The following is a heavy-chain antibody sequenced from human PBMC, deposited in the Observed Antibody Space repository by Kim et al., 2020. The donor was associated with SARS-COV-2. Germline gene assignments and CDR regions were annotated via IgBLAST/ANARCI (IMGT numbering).Heavy chain of an antibody. CDR2: IYWDDDK. V-gene: IGHV2-5*02. CDR3: ARRRIVGAGFAFDI. J-gene: IGHJ3*02. D-gene: IGHD1-26*01. CDR1: GFSLSAPTAG. Sequence: SGPTLVNPTQTLTLTCSFSGFSLSAPTAGVGWLRQSPGKTLEWLVVIYWDDDKRYNPSFRTRVTIAKDTAKNQVVLLMTDVEPADTATYYCARRRIVGAGFAFDIRGQGTTVIVSS.